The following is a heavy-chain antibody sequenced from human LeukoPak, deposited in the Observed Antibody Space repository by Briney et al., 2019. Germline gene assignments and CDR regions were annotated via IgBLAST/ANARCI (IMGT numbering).Heavy chain of an antibody. V-gene: IGHV3-48*03. CDR2: ISSSGSTI. D-gene: IGHD3-3*01. CDR3: AKDETISGVNYFDY. Sequence: PGGSLRLSCAASGFTFSSYEMNWVRQAPGKGLEWVSYISSSGSTIYYADSVKGRFTISRDNAKNSLYLQMNSLRAEDTAVYYCAKDETISGVNYFDYWGQGTLVTVSS. J-gene: IGHJ4*02. CDR1: GFTFSSYE.